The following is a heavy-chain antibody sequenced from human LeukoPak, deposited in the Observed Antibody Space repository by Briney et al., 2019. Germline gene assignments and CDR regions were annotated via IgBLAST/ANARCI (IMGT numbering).Heavy chain of an antibody. CDR2: ISYDGSNK. V-gene: IGHV3-30*01. Sequence: GGSLRLSCAASGFTFSSYAMHWVRQAPGKGLEWVAVISYDGSNKYYADSVKGRFTISRDNSKNTLYLQMDSLRAEDTAVYYCARDSLYPKNWFDPWGQGTLVTVSS. CDR3: ARDSLYPKNWFDP. CDR1: GFTFSSYA. J-gene: IGHJ5*02. D-gene: IGHD2-2*02.